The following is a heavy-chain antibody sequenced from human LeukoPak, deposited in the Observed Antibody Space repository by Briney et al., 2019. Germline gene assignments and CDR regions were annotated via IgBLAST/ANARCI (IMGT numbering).Heavy chain of an antibody. V-gene: IGHV3-74*01. CDR2: IKSDGSWT. D-gene: IGHD1-1*01. Sequence: GGSLRLSCAASGFTFTSYWMNWVRQAPGKGLVWVSTIKSDGSWTTYADSAKGRFTISRDNAKNTLYLQMNSLRDEDTAVYFCVRETAYRFDPWGQGTLVIVSS. CDR1: GFTFTSYW. J-gene: IGHJ5*02. CDR3: VRETAYRFDP.